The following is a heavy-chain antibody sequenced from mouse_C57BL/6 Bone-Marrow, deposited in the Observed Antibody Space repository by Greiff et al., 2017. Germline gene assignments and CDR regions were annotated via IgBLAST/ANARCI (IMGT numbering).Heavy chain of an antibody. CDR1: GFTFSSYG. V-gene: IGHV5-6*01. CDR2: ISSGGSYT. D-gene: IGHD2-4*01. CDR3: ARRGLQVSAWFAY. J-gene: IGHJ3*01. Sequence: EVQLVESGGDLVKPGGSLKLSCAASGFTFSSYGMSWVRQTPDKRLEWVATISSGGSYTYYPDSVKGRFTISRDNAKNTLYLQMSSMKSEDTAIYDCARRGLQVSAWFAYWGQETMVTVSA.